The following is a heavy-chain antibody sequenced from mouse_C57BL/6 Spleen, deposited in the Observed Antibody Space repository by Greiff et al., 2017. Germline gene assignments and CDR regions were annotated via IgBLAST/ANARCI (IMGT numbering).Heavy chain of an antibody. V-gene: IGHV1-64*01. Sequence: QVQLQQPGAELVKPGASVKLSCKASGYTFTSYWMHWVKQRPGQGLEWIGMIHPNSGSTNYNEKFKSKATLTVDKSSSTAYMQLSSLTSEDSAVYYCARWYDGYYYAMDYWGQGTSVTVSS. J-gene: IGHJ4*01. D-gene: IGHD2-3*01. CDR1: GYTFTSYW. CDR3: ARWYDGYYYAMDY. CDR2: IHPNSGST.